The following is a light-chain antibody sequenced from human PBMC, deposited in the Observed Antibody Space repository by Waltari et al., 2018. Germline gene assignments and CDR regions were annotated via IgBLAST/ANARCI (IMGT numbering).Light chain of an antibody. Sequence: DIQMTQSPSTLSASVGDRVTITCRASQRLSRWLAWYQQKPGKAPKLLISDASSLGSGDPSRFSGSGSGTEFTLTISSLQPDDFASYYCQHYDSYPRTFGQGTKVEIK. CDR1: QRLSRW. CDR3: QHYDSYPRT. J-gene: IGKJ1*01. CDR2: DAS. V-gene: IGKV1-5*01.